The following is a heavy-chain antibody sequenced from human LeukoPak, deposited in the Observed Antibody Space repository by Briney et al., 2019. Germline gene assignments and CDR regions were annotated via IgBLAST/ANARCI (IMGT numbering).Heavy chain of an antibody. CDR2: ISSSSSYI. CDR1: GFTFSSYS. CDR3: ARDSRHYGMDV. J-gene: IGHJ6*02. Sequence: PGGSLRLSCAASGFTFSSYSMNWVRQAPGRGLEWVSSISSSSSYISYADSVKGRFTISRDNAKNSLYLQMNSLRAEDTAVYYCARDSRHYGMDVWGQGTTVTVSS. V-gene: IGHV3-21*01.